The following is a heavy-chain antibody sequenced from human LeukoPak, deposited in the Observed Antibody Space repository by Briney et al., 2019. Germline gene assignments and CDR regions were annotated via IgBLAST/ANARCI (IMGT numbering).Heavy chain of an antibody. CDR1: GFTFSNYA. CDR3: ATNYYDSSGYFPDFDY. D-gene: IGHD3-22*01. Sequence: PGGSLRLSCAASGFTFSNYAMNWVRQAPVKGLEWVSGISGSGRDTYYADSVKGRFTISRDNSKNTLYLQMNSLRADDTAVYYCATNYYDSSGYFPDFDYWGQGALVSVSS. V-gene: IGHV3-23*01. J-gene: IGHJ4*02. CDR2: ISGSGRDT.